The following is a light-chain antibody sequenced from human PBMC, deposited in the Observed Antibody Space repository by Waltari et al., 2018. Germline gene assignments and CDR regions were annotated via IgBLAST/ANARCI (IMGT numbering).Light chain of an antibody. CDR3: SSYADSNNFVV. CDR2: EVT. CDR1: RMHVGGYNS. Sequence: QSALTQPPSASGSPGQSVTISFTATRMHVGGYNSVSAYQQHPGKAPKLMIYEVTKRPSGVPDRFSGSKSDNTASLTVSGLQAEDEAHYYCSSYADSNNFVVFGGGTKLTVL. J-gene: IGLJ2*01. V-gene: IGLV2-8*01.